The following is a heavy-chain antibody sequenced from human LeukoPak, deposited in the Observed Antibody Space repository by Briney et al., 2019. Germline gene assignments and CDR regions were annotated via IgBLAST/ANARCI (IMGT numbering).Heavy chain of an antibody. CDR3: AREETYYDILTGYSY. D-gene: IGHD3-9*01. Sequence: SETLSLTCAVYGGSFSGYYWSWIRQPPGKGLEWIGEINHSGSTNYNPSLKSRVTISVDTCKNQFSLKLSSVTAADTAVYYCAREETYYDILTGYSYWGQGTLVTVSS. CDR1: GGSFSGYY. V-gene: IGHV4-34*01. CDR2: INHSGST. J-gene: IGHJ4*02.